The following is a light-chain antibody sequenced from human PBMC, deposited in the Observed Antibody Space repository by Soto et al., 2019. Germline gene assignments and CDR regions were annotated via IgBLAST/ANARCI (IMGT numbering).Light chain of an antibody. J-gene: IGKJ2*01. CDR1: QSISTY. Sequence: DIQMTQSPSSLSASVGGRVTITCRASQSISTYLNWYQQKPGEAPKLLIYAASSLQRGVPSRFSGSGSGTDFTLTISSLQPEDFATYYGQQSYSTRDTFGQGTNLEIK. CDR3: QQSYSTRDT. CDR2: AAS. V-gene: IGKV1-39*01.